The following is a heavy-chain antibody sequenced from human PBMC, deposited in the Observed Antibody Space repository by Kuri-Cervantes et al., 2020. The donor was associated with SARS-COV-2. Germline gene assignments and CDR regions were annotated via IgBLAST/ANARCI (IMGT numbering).Heavy chain of an antibody. CDR1: GFTFDDYA. V-gene: IGHV3-9*01. Sequence: GGSLRLSCAASGFTFDDYAMHWVRQAPGKGLEWVSGISWNSGSIGYADSVKGRFTISRDNSKNTLYLQMNSLRAEDTAVYYCATPRNNWNYDGGFDYWGQGTLVTVSS. D-gene: IGHD1-7*01. J-gene: IGHJ4*02. CDR2: ISWNSGSI. CDR3: ATPRNNWNYDGGFDY.